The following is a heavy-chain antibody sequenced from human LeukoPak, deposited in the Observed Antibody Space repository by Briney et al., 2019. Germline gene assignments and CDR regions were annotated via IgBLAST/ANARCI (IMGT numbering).Heavy chain of an antibody. Sequence: PSETLSLTCTVSGGSISSSSYYWSWIRQPPGKGLEWIGEINHSGSTNYNPSLKSRVTISVDTSKNQFSLKLSSVTAADTAVYYCARGNQNRRIAARLVRWFDPWGQGTLVTVSS. D-gene: IGHD6-6*01. V-gene: IGHV4-39*07. J-gene: IGHJ5*02. CDR2: INHSGST. CDR3: ARGNQNRRIAARLVRWFDP. CDR1: GGSISSSSYY.